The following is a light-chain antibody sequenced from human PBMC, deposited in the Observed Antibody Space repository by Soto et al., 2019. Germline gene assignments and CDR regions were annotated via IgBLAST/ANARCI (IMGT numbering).Light chain of an antibody. CDR1: QSVLYSSNNKNY. J-gene: IGKJ2*01. Sequence: DIVMTQSPDSLAVSLGERATINCKSSQSVLYSSNNKNYLAGYQQRPGQPPKLLIYWASTRESGVPDRFSGSGSGTDFTLTITSLQAEDVAVYYCQQYESTPPTFGKGTKLEIK. V-gene: IGKV4-1*01. CDR2: WAS. CDR3: QQYESTPPT.